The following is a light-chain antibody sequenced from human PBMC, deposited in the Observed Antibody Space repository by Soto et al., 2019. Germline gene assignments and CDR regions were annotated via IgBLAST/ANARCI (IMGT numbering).Light chain of an antibody. V-gene: IGLV1-40*01. Sequence: QSVLTQPPSVSGAPGQRGTISCTGSSSNIGAGYDVHWYQQLPGPAPKLLIYGNSNRPSGVPDRFSGSKSGTSASLAITGLQAEDEADYYCQSYDSSLSGPVVFGGGTKLTVL. CDR2: GNS. J-gene: IGLJ2*01. CDR3: QSYDSSLSGPVV. CDR1: SSNIGAGYD.